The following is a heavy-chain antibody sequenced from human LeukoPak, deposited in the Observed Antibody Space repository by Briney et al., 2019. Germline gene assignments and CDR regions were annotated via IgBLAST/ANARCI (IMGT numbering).Heavy chain of an antibody. D-gene: IGHD1-26*01. CDR1: GFTFTDYG. V-gene: IGHV3-30*18. J-gene: IGHJ1*01. Sequence: PGGSLRLSCAASGFTFTDYGMHWVRQAPGHGLAWVAVISYDGTKKYYAESLKGRLTISRDNSKNTLYLQMNSLRAEDTATYFCAKWMGSDYYIQHWGQGTLVTVSS. CDR3: AKWMGSDYYIQH. CDR2: ISYDGTKK.